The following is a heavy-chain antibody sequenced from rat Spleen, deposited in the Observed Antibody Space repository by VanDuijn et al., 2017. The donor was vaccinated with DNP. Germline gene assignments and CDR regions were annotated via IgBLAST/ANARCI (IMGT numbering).Heavy chain of an antibody. J-gene: IGHJ2*01. CDR1: GFSLASYG. CDR2: ISNGGST. D-gene: IGHD1-11*01. V-gene: IGHV2S12*01. Sequence: QVQLTESGPGLVQPSQTLSLTCTVSGFSLASYGVSWVRQPTGKGLEWIAAISNGGSTYYNSSLKSRLSISRDTSKSQVFLKMNSLQTEDTAIYFCTREGAYFDYWGQGVMVTVSS. CDR3: TREGAYFDY.